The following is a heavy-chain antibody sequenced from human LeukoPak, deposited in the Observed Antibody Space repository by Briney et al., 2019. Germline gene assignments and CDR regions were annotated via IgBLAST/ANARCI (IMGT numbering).Heavy chain of an antibody. Sequence: ASVKVSCKASGYTFTGYYMHWVRQAPGQGLEWMGWINPNSGGTNYAQKFQGRVTMTRDTSISTAYMELSRLRSDGTAVYYCARVPRIAAAGSYFDYWGQRTLVTVSS. V-gene: IGHV1-2*02. D-gene: IGHD6-13*01. J-gene: IGHJ4*02. CDR3: ARVPRIAAAGSYFDY. CDR2: INPNSGGT. CDR1: GYTFTGYY.